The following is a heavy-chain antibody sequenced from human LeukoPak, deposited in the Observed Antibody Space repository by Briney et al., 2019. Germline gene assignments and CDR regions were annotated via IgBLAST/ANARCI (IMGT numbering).Heavy chain of an antibody. D-gene: IGHD6-13*01. V-gene: IGHV3-66*01. CDR2: IYSGGTT. J-gene: IGHJ4*02. CDR3: ARVGYTDSWYSSPPFDY. CDR1: GFTVSSNY. Sequence: GGSLRLSCAVSGFTVSSNYMSWVRQAPGKGLEWVSIIYSGGTTYYADSVKGRFTISRDNSKNILYLQMNSLRAEDTALYYCARVGYTDSWYSSPPFDYWGQGTLVTVSS.